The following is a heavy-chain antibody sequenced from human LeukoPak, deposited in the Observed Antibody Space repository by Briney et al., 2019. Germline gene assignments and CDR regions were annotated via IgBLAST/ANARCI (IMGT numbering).Heavy chain of an antibody. V-gene: IGHV3-23*01. Sequence: GGSLRLSCAASGFTFSSYAMSWVRQTPGKGLEWVSAIGGGGGRTYYADSVKGRFTTSRDNSKNTLYLQMNSLRAEDTAVYYCAKDIEYGYGPHYFDNWGQGTLVTVSS. CDR1: GFTFSSYA. CDR2: IGGGGGRT. D-gene: IGHD5-18*01. J-gene: IGHJ4*02. CDR3: AKDIEYGYGPHYFDN.